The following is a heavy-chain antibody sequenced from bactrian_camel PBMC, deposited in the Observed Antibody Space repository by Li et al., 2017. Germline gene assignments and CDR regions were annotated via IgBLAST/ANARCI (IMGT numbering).Heavy chain of an antibody. J-gene: IGHJ4*01. Sequence: HVQLVESGGGSVQAGGSLRLSCSASGRTFSSTYMGWFRQTPGKEREGVAQIQDDGAKHYDSTAEGRFTISRDNAKNTLYLQLNSLKTEDTVMYYCTKAGIDCSGGYCSIRAPDLARGQGTQVTVS. CDR3: TKAGIDCSGGYCSIRAPDLA. V-gene: IGHV3S57*01. CDR1: GRTFSSTY. D-gene: IGHD2*01. CDR2: IQDDGAK.